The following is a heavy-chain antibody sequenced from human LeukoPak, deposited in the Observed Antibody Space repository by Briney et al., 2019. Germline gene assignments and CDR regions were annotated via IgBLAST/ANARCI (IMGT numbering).Heavy chain of an antibody. D-gene: IGHD6-19*01. V-gene: IGHV1-8*01. J-gene: IGHJ4*02. CDR3: ARAPPYSSGWYDY. CDR2: MNPNSGNT. Sequence: VASVKVSCKASGYTFTSYDINWVRQATGQGLEWMGWMNPNSGNTGYAQKFQGRVTMTRNTSISTAYMELSSLRSEDTAVYYCARAPPYSSGWYDYWGQGTLVTVSS. CDR1: GYTFTSYD.